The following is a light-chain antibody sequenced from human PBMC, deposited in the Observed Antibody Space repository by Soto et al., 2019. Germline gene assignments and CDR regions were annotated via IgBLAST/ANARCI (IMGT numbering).Light chain of an antibody. J-gene: IGLJ1*01. CDR2: EVT. CDR3: SSYSTSSSTSYV. V-gene: IGLV2-14*01. Sequence: QSVLTQPASVSGAPGQSITISCTGTSSDVGGYNYVSWYQQHPGKAPKLMVYEVTNRPSAISNRFSGSKSGNTASLTISGLQAEDEADYYCSSYSTSSSTSYVFGTGTKLT. CDR1: SSDVGGYNY.